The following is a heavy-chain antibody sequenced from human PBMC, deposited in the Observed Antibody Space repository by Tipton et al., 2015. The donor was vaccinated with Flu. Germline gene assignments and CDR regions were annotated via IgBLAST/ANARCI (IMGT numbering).Heavy chain of an antibody. CDR2: INHSGST. D-gene: IGHD3-10*01. CDR3: ARAVPDYYGSGSYYSFDY. J-gene: IGHJ4*02. Sequence: SLTCAVYGGSFSGYYWSWIRQPPGKGLEWIGEINHSGSTNYNPSLKSRVTISVDTSKNQFSLKLSSVTAADTAVYYCARAVPDYYGSGSYYSFDYWGQGTLVTVSS. V-gene: IGHV4-34*01. CDR1: GGSFSGYY.